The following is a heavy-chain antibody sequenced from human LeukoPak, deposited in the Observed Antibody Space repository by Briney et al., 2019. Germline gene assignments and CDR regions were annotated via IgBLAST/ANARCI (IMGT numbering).Heavy chain of an antibody. CDR2: IYPGDSET. Sequence: GESLKISCKASGYRFTTYWIAWVRQMPGKGLEWMGIIYPGDSETRYSPSFHGQVTISADKSINTAYLQWSSLKASDTAMYYCARLSSSSPYDAFDIWGQGTMVTVSS. V-gene: IGHV5-51*01. CDR1: GYRFTTYW. D-gene: IGHD6-6*01. CDR3: ARLSSSSPYDAFDI. J-gene: IGHJ3*02.